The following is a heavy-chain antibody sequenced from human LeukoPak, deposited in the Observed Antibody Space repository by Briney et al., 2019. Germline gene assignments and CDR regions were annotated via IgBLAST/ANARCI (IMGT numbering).Heavy chain of an antibody. CDR2: ISGSGDST. Sequence: GGSLRLSCAASGFTFSNYAMRWVRQAPGKGLEWVSGISGSGDSTYYADSVKGRFTISRDNSKNTLYLQMNSLRADDTAVYYCAREVRGDYFDFWGQGTLVTVSS. CDR3: AREVRGDYFDF. CDR1: GFTFSNYA. V-gene: IGHV3-23*01. J-gene: IGHJ4*02. D-gene: IGHD3-16*01.